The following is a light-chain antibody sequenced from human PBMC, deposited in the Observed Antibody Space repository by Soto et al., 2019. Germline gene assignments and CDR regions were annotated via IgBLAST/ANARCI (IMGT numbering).Light chain of an antibody. V-gene: IGLV2-8*01. J-gene: IGLJ2*01. CDR1: SSDVGGYNY. CDR2: EVS. Sequence: QSVLTQPPSASGSLGQSVTISCTGTSSDVGGYNYVSWYQQYPGKAPKLMIYEVSKRPSGVPDRFSGAKSGNTASLTVSGLQAEDEADYYCSSCTVSNNLLFGGGTKVTVL. CDR3: SSCTVSNNLL.